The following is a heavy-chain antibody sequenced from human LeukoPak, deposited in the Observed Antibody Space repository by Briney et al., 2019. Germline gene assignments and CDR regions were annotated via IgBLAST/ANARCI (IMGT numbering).Heavy chain of an antibody. V-gene: IGHV4-59*08. CDR1: GGSISSYY. CDR3: ARSPGGYDSYFDY. CDR2: IYYSGST. D-gene: IGHD5-12*01. Sequence: SETLSLTCTVSGGSISSYYWSWIRQPPGKGLEWIGYIYYSGSTNYNPSLKSRVTISVDTSKNQFSLKLSSVAAADTAVYYCARSPGGYDSYFDYWGQGTLATVSS. J-gene: IGHJ4*02.